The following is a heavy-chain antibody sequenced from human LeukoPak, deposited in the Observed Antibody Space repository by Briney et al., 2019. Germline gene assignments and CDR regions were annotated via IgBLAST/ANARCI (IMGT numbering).Heavy chain of an antibody. J-gene: IGHJ4*02. V-gene: IGHV3-23*01. Sequence: GGSLRLSCAASGFTFSNYAKTWVRQAPGKGLEWVSVISGSGGSTYYADSVKGRFTISRDISKNTLYLQMNSLRAEDTAVYYCAKATTRVGSLIDYWGQGTLVTVSS. CDR1: GFTFSNYA. CDR2: ISGSGGST. D-gene: IGHD1-26*01. CDR3: AKATTRVGSLIDY.